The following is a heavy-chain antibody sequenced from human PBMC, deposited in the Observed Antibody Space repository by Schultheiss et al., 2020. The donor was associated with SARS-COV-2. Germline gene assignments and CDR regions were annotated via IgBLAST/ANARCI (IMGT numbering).Heavy chain of an antibody. CDR3: ARDPSRDDELGDFDY. D-gene: IGHD5-24*01. J-gene: IGHJ4*02. Sequence: GGSLRLSCAASGFTFSSYAMHWVRQAPGKWLEWVAVISYDGSNKYYADSVKGRFTISRDNAKNSLYLQMNSLRAEDTAVYYCARDPSRDDELGDFDYWGQGTLVTVSS. CDR1: GFTFSSYA. V-gene: IGHV3-30-3*01. CDR2: ISYDGSNK.